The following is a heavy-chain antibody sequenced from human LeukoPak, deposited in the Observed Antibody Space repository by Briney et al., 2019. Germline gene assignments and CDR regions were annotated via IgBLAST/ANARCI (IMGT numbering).Heavy chain of an antibody. CDR3: ALENRGNYGTPTDTDY. Sequence: SETLSLTCTVSGGSISSSSYYWGWNRQPPGKGLEWIGTIYYSGSTYYNPSLKSRVTISVDTSKNQFSLNLRSMTAADTAVYYCALENRGNYGTPTDTDYWGQGTLVTVSS. J-gene: IGHJ4*02. CDR1: GGSISSSSYY. D-gene: IGHD1-7*01. V-gene: IGHV4-39*01. CDR2: IYYSGST.